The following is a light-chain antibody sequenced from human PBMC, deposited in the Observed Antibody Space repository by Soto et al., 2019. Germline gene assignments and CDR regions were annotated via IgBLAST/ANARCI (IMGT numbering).Light chain of an antibody. CDR2: AAS. V-gene: IGKV3-20*01. J-gene: IGKJ3*01. CDR1: QRVSNSL. Sequence: EIVLTQSPGTLSLSPGERATLSCRASQRVSNSLVAWYQQKPGQAPRPLISAASSRATGIPDRFSGSGSGTDFTLTISSLEPEDFAIYYCQQSYSTPFTFGPGTKVEIK. CDR3: QQSYSTPFT.